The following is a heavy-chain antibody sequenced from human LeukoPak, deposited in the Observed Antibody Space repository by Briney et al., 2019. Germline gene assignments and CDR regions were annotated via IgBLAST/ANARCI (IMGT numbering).Heavy chain of an antibody. Sequence: PGGSLRLSCAASGFTFDDYAMHWVRQAPGKGLEWVSGISWNSGSIGYADSVKGRFTISRDNAKNSLYLQMNSLRAEDTALYYCAKDKAAAGTHYFDYWGQGTLVTVSS. J-gene: IGHJ4*02. CDR1: GFTFDDYA. V-gene: IGHV3-9*01. D-gene: IGHD6-13*01. CDR2: ISWNSGSI. CDR3: AKDKAAAGTHYFDY.